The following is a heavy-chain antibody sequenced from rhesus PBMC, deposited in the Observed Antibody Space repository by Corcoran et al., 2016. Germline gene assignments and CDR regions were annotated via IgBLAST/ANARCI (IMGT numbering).Heavy chain of an antibody. J-gene: IGHJ4*01. CDR3: AKDYGSGWYYFDY. V-gene: IGHV3-28*02. D-gene: IGHD6-31*01. CDR1: GFTFSNYW. Sequence: EVQLVESGGGLAKPGGSLRLSCAASGFTFSNYWMYWVRQAPGKGLEWISAINSGGGSTYDADSVKCSFTISRENAKNTLYLQMNSLRAEDTAVYYCAKDYGSGWYYFDYWGQGVLVTVSS. CDR2: INSGGGST.